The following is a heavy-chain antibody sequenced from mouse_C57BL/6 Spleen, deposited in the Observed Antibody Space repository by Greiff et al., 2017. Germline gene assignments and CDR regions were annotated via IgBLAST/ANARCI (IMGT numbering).Heavy chain of an antibody. CDR2: IDPSDSET. CDR3: ARIVASGGCDMDY. V-gene: IGHV1-52*01. Sequence: QVQLQQPGAELVRPGSSVKLSCKASGYTFTSYWMHWVKQRPIQGLEWIGNIDPSDSETHYNQKFKDKATLTVDKSSSTAYMQLSSLPTEESAVYYCARIVASGGCDMDYWGQGTSVTVSS. D-gene: IGHD1-1*01. J-gene: IGHJ4*01. CDR1: GYTFTSYW.